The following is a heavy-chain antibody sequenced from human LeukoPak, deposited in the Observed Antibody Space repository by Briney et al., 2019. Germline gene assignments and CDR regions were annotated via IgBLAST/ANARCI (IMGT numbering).Heavy chain of an antibody. CDR1: GFNFRTFW. Sequence: GESLKISRKASGFNFRTFWIGCVRQMPGKGLEWTGMIYPNDSDIRYSPSFQGQVTISADKSINTAYLQWSSLKASDSAMYYCGRTSGAPWGQGTLVTVSS. D-gene: IGHD1-26*01. J-gene: IGHJ5*02. CDR3: GRTSGAP. V-gene: IGHV5-51*01. CDR2: IYPNDSDI.